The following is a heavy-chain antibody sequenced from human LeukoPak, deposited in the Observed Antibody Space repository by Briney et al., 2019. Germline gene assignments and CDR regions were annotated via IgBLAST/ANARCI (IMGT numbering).Heavy chain of an antibody. CDR1: GFTFSSYW. J-gene: IGHJ4*02. Sequence: GGSLRLSCAASGFTFSSYWMPWVRQAPGKGLVWVSRINSDGSSTSYADSVKGRFTISRDNAKSTLYLQMNSLRAEDTAVYYCASRKLTYYYDSSGYYWEDYWGQGTLVTVSS. CDR2: INSDGSST. V-gene: IGHV3-74*01. D-gene: IGHD3-22*01. CDR3: ASRKLTYYYDSSGYYWEDY.